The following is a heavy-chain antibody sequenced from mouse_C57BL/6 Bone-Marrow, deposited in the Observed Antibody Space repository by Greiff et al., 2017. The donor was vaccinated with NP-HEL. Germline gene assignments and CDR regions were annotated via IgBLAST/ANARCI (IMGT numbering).Heavy chain of an antibody. Sequence: QVQLQQSGAELVRPGASVTLSCKASGYTFTDYEMHWVKQTPVHGLEWIGAIDPETGGTAYNQKFKGKAILTADKSSSTAYMELRSLTSEDSAVYYCTNIYYYGNWYFDVWGTGTTVTVSS. V-gene: IGHV1-15*01. J-gene: IGHJ1*03. CDR3: TNIYYYGNWYFDV. D-gene: IGHD1-1*01. CDR2: IDPETGGT. CDR1: GYTFTDYE.